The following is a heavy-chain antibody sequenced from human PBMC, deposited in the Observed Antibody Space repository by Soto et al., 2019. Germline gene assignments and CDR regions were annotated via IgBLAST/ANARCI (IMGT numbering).Heavy chain of an antibody. V-gene: IGHV5-10-1*01. D-gene: IGHD3-22*01. CDR1: GYSFPNNW. Sequence: GESLKISCKGSGYSFPNNWITWVRQMPGKGLEWMGRIDLTDSYTSYSPSFQGHVSFSADKSINTAYLQWSSLRASDTAMYYCARHGGAQYVSSGYHYACDYWGQGTPVTVSS. J-gene: IGHJ4*02. CDR3: ARHGGAQYVSSGYHYACDY. CDR2: IDLTDSYT.